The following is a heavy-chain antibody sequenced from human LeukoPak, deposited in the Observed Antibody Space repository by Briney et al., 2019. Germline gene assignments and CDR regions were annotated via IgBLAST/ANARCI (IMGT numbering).Heavy chain of an antibody. CDR3: ARGRTYGDYYVHF. CDR1: GGSFSGYY. Sequence: SETLSLTCAVYGGSFSGYYWSWIRQPPGKGLEWIGEINHSGSTNYNPSLKSRVTISVDTSKNQFSLKLSSVTAADTAVYYCARGRTYGDYYVHFWGQGTLVTVSS. V-gene: IGHV4-34*01. CDR2: INHSGST. J-gene: IGHJ4*02. D-gene: IGHD4-17*01.